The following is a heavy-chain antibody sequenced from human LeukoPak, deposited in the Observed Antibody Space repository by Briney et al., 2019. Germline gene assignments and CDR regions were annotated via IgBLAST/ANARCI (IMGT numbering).Heavy chain of an antibody. CDR3: ASRYCSSTSCYNTRFDY. D-gene: IGHD2-2*01. Sequence: SETLSLTCTVSGGSISSGGYYWSWIRQPPGKGLEWSGYIYHSGSTYYNPSLKSRVTISVDRSRNQFSLKLSSVTAADTAVYYCASRYCSSTSCYNTRFDYWGQGTLVTVSS. J-gene: IGHJ4*02. V-gene: IGHV4-30-2*01. CDR2: IYHSGST. CDR1: GGSISSGGYY.